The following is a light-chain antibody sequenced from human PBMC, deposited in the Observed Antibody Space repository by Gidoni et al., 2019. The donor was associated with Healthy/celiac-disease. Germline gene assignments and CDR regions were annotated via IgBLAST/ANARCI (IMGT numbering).Light chain of an antibody. J-gene: IGKJ3*01. CDR2: GAS. CDR3: QQYGSSPLFT. Sequence: EIVLTQSPGTLSLSPGERATLSCRASQSVSSSYLAWYQQKPGQAPRLLIYGASSSATGIPYRFSGSVSGTDFTLTISRLEPEDFAVYYCQQYGSSPLFTFGPGTKVDIK. CDR1: QSVSSSY. V-gene: IGKV3-20*01.